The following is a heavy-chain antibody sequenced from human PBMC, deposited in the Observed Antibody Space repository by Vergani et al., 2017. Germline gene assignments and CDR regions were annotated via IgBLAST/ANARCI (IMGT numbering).Heavy chain of an antibody. CDR1: GFIPSSYW. D-gene: IGHD3-10*01. J-gene: IGHJ6*02. CDR2: VNQEGSEK. Sequence: EGQLVESGGDWVQRGGSLRLSCAASGFIPSSYWMSWVRQAPGKGLEWVANVNQEGSEKYYVDSVRGRFTISRDNAKNSIYLQMNSLRAEDTAVYFCVRVPLIRRGSGNYGINNYHGMDVWGQGTTVIVSS. CDR3: VRVPLIRRGSGNYGINNYHGMDV. V-gene: IGHV3-7*01.